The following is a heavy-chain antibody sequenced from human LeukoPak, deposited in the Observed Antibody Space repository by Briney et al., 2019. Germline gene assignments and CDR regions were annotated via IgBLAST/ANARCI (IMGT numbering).Heavy chain of an antibody. CDR1: GYTFTSYG. Sequence: VASVKVSCKASGYTFTSYGISWVRQAPGQGLEWMEWISAYNGNTNYAQKLQGRVTMTTDTSTSTAYMELRSLRSDDTAVYYCARVRSYYDSSAYDYWGQGTLVTVSS. V-gene: IGHV1-18*01. CDR2: ISAYNGNT. D-gene: IGHD3-22*01. J-gene: IGHJ4*02. CDR3: ARVRSYYDSSAYDY.